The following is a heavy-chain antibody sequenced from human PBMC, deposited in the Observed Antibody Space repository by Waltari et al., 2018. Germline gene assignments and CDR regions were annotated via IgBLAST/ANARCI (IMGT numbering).Heavy chain of an antibody. Sequence: EVQLVESGGGLVKPGGSLRLSCAASGFTLSSYSMNWVRQAPGKGLEWISAISRTGTYTHYADSVKGRFTISRDKAKNSLYLQMNSLRAEDTGVYWCATGGWGFYLDNWGQGTLVTFSS. V-gene: IGHV3-21*01. CDR1: GFTLSSYS. J-gene: IGHJ4*02. D-gene: IGHD7-27*01. CDR2: ISRTGTYT. CDR3: ATGGWGFYLDN.